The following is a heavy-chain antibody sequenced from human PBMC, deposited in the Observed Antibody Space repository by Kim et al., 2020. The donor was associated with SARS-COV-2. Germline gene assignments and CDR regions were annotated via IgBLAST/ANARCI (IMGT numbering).Heavy chain of an antibody. CDR1: GGTFSSYA. J-gene: IGHJ6*02. D-gene: IGHD3-10*01. V-gene: IGHV1-69*13. CDR3: ATKPRITMVRDTNYYYYYGMDV. Sequence: SVKVSCKASGGTFSSYAISWVRQAPGQGLEWMGGIIPIFGTANYAQKFQGRVTITADESTSTAYMELSSLRSEDTAVYYCATKPRITMVRDTNYYYYYGMDVWGQGTTVTVSS. CDR2: IIPIFGTA.